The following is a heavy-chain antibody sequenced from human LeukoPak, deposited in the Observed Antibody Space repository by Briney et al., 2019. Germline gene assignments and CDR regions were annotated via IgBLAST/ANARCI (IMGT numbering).Heavy chain of an antibody. V-gene: IGHV3-21*01. D-gene: IGHD3-3*01. CDR1: GFTFSSYS. J-gene: IGHJ6*03. CDR2: ISSSSSYI. Sequence: GGSLRLSCAASGFTFSSYSMNWVRQAPGKGLEWVSSISSSSSYIYYADSVKGRFTISRDNAKNSLYLQMNSLRAEDTAVYYCAREGLRFLEWLSQRYYYYYMDVWGKGTTVTVSS. CDR3: AREGLRFLEWLSQRYYYYYMDV.